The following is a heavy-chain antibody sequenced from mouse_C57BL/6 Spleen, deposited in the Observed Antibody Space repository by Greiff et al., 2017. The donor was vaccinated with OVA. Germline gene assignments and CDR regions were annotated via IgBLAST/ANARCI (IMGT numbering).Heavy chain of an antibody. CDR1: GYTFTSYW. J-gene: IGHJ3*01. CDR2: IDPSDSYT. V-gene: IGHV1-69*01. CDR3: ARSFYGNYLWFAY. Sequence: QVHVKQPGAELVMPGASVKLSCKASGYTFTSYWMHWVKQRPGQGLEWIGEIDPSDSYTNYNQKFKGKSTLTVDKSSSTAYMQLSSLTSEDSAVYYCARSFYGNYLWFAYWGQGTLVTVSA. D-gene: IGHD2-1*01.